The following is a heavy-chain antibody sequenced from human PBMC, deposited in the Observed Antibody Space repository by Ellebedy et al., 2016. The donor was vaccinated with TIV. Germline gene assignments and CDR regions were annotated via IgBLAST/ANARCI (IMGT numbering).Heavy chain of an antibody. CDR1: GYSFTSYW. D-gene: IGHD6-6*01. CDR2: IYPGDSDT. J-gene: IGHJ4*02. V-gene: IGHV5-51*01. CDR3: ARLEIAARFGGLFDY. Sequence: GGSLRLSCKGSGYSFTSYWIGWVRQMPGKGLEWMGIIYPGDSDTRYSPSFQGQVTISADKSISTAYLQWSSLKASDTAMYYCARLEIAARFGGLFDYWGQGTLVTVSS.